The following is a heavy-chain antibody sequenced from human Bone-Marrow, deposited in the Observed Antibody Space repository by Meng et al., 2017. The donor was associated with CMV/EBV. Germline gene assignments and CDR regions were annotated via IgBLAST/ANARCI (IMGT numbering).Heavy chain of an antibody. J-gene: IGHJ4*02. Sequence: GESLKISCAASGFVFSSNWIHWVRQAPGKGLVWVAAINGVGRTTLYADSVKGRTTISRDNTQSTLYLQMNSLRAEDTAVYHCVRDTGSFEYWGQGTLVTVSS. CDR1: GFVFSSNW. CDR2: INGVGRTT. D-gene: IGHD3-10*01. CDR3: VRDTGSFEY. V-gene: IGHV3-74*03.